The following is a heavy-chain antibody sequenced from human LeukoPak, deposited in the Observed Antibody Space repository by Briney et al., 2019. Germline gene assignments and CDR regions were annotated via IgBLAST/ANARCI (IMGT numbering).Heavy chain of an antibody. D-gene: IGHD3-3*01. V-gene: IGHV5-51*01. J-gene: IGHJ3*02. Sequence: GESLKISCKGSGYSFTNFWIGWVRQMPGKGLEWMVMIYPGDSDTRYSPSFQGQVTISADNSINTAYLQWSSLKASDTAMYYCARRFFGSWDAFDIWGQGTMVSMSS. CDR2: IYPGDSDT. CDR1: GYSFTNFW. CDR3: ARRFFGSWDAFDI.